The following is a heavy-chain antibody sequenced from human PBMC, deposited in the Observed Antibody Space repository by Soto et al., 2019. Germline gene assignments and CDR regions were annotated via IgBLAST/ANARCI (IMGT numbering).Heavy chain of an antibody. Sequence: ASVKVSCKASGGTFSSYTISWVRQAPGQGLEWMGRIIPILGIANYAQKFQGRVTITADKSTSTAYMELSSLRSEDTAVYYCARETGYSGYDGYFDYWGQGTLVTVSS. CDR1: GGTFSSYT. CDR3: ARETGYSGYDGYFDY. CDR2: IIPILGIA. J-gene: IGHJ4*02. V-gene: IGHV1-69*04. D-gene: IGHD5-12*01.